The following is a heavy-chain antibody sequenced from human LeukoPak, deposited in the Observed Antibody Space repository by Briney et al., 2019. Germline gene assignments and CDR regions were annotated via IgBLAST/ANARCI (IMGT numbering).Heavy chain of an antibody. CDR1: GDSVSSNSVT. J-gene: IGHJ4*02. Sequence: SQTLSLTCAISGDSVSSNSVTWNWIRQSPSRGLEWLGRTYYRSTWYNDYAVSVRGRITVNPDTSKNQFSLQLNSVTAADTAVYYCVRHDGRGGATMGALDSWGQGSLVTVSS. V-gene: IGHV6-1*01. CDR3: VRHDGRGGATMGALDS. CDR2: TYYRSTWYN. D-gene: IGHD5-12*01.